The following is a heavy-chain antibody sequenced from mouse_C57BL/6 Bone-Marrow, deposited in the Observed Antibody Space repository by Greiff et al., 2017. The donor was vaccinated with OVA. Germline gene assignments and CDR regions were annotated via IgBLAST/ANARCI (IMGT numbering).Heavy chain of an antibody. D-gene: IGHD1-1*01. CDR2: ISSGGDYI. Sequence: EVMLVESGEGLVKPGGSLKLSCAASGFTFSSYAMSWVRQTPEKRLEWVAYISSGGDYIYYADTVKGRFTISRDNARNTLYLQMSSLKSEDTAMYYCTRDYYGSSPAWFAYWGQGTLVTVSA. CDR3: TRDYYGSSPAWFAY. V-gene: IGHV5-9-1*02. J-gene: IGHJ3*01. CDR1: GFTFSSYA.